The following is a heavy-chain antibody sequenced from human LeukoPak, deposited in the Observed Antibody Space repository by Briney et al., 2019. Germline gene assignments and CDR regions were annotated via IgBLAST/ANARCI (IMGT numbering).Heavy chain of an antibody. J-gene: IGHJ2*01. CDR2: IYTSGST. CDR1: GDSISSGYY. Sequence: PSETLSLTCSVSGDSISSGYYWGWIRQPPGKGLEWIGRIYTSGSTNYNPSLKSRVTISVDTFKNQFSLKLSSVTAADTAVYYCARVYYSNSYDYWYFDLWGRGTLVTVSS. D-gene: IGHD6-13*01. CDR3: ARVYYSNSYDYWYFDL. V-gene: IGHV4-38-2*02.